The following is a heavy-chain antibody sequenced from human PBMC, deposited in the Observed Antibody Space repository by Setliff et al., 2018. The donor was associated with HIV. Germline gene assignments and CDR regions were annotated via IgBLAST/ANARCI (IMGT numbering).Heavy chain of an antibody. Sequence: GESLTISCKGSGYSFSSYWIGWVRQMPGEGLEWMGIIYPGDSDARYSPSFQGQVAISADKSITTAYLQWSSLKASDTAMYYRATGPNTGRYRYAFDFWGQGTLVTV. J-gene: IGHJ3*01. CDR1: GYSFSSYW. CDR3: ATGPNTGRYRYAFDF. D-gene: IGHD1-26*01. V-gene: IGHV5-51*01. CDR2: IYPGDSDA.